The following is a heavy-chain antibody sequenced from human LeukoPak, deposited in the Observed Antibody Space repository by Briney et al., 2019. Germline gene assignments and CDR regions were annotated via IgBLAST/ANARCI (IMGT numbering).Heavy chain of an antibody. CDR3: ARGRAYDFWSGYYDWFHP. J-gene: IGHJ5*02. CDR1: GYTFTSYE. V-gene: IGHV1-8*01. CDR2: MNPNGGNT. D-gene: IGHD3-3*01. Sequence: ASVRVSCKASGYTFTSYEINWVRQAPGQGLEWMAWMNPNGGNTDYAQKFQGRVTMTRNTSMSTAYMELSGLISDDTPVYYCARGRAYDFWSGYYDWFHPWGQGTLVTVSS.